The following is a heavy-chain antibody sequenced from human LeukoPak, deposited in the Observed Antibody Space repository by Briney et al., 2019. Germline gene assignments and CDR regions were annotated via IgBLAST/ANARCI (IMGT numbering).Heavy chain of an antibody. CDR3: AREPAYHDIGNSDY. CDR1: GFTFSSYT. J-gene: IGHJ4*02. CDR2: ISSSSSYI. D-gene: IGHD3-22*01. Sequence: GGSLRLSCAASGFTFSSYTMNWVHQAPGKGLEWVSSISSSSSYIYYADSVKGRFTISRDNAKNSLYLQMNSLRAEDTAVYYCAREPAYHDIGNSDYWGQGTLVTVSS. V-gene: IGHV3-21*06.